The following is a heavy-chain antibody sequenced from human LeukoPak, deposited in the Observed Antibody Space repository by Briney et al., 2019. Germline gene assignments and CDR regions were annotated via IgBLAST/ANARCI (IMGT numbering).Heavy chain of an antibody. Sequence: GRSLRLSCAASGFTFDDYAIHWVRQAPGKGLEWVSGISWNSGSIGYANSVKGRFTISRDNAKKSLYLQMHSLRAEDMALYYCAKGLSSSWYGYFDYWGQGTLVTVSS. CDR2: ISWNSGSI. J-gene: IGHJ4*02. D-gene: IGHD6-13*01. CDR3: AKGLSSSWYGYFDY. V-gene: IGHV3-9*03. CDR1: GFTFDDYA.